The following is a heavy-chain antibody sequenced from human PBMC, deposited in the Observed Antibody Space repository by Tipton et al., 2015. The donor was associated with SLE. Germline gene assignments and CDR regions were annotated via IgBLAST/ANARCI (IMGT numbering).Heavy chain of an antibody. CDR3: AGGSRSPVYF. CDR2: INHSGSN. CDR1: GGSFSGYY. Sequence: TLSLTCAVYGGSFSGYYWSWICQPPGKGLEWIGEINHSGSNNYNPSLKSRVTIAIDTSNNQFSLKVISMTAADTAIYHCAGGSRSPVYFWGQGRLVTVSS. V-gene: IGHV4-34*09. J-gene: IGHJ4*02. D-gene: IGHD3-16*01.